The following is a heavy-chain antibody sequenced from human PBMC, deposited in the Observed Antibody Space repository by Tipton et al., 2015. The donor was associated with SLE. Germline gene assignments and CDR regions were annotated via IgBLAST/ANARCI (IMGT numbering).Heavy chain of an antibody. CDR2: IYYDGTT. V-gene: IGHV4-59*08. CDR3: ARTSDRALENWFDP. D-gene: IGHD1-1*01. CDR1: GGSISSYF. J-gene: IGHJ5*02. Sequence: LRLSCTVSGGSISSYFWSWIRQPPGKGLEWIGYIYYDGTTNYNPSLKSRITISVDTSKNQFSLNLNSVTTTDTAVYYCARTSDRALENWFDPWGQGTLVTVSS.